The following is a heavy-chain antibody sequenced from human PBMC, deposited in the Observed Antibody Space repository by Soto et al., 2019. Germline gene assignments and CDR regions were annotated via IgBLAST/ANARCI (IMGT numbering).Heavy chain of an antibody. V-gene: IGHV1-3*01. D-gene: IGHD6-13*01. CDR1: GYTFTNYA. CDR2: INVGNGNT. Sequence: ASVKVSCKASGYTFTNYAMYWVRQAPGQRLEWMGWINVGNGNTGYSQKFQGRVTITRDTSASTAYMELTSLTSEDTTVYFCARDRSSPCLPAAGLDYWGQGTLVTVSS. J-gene: IGHJ4*02. CDR3: ARDRSSPCLPAAGLDY.